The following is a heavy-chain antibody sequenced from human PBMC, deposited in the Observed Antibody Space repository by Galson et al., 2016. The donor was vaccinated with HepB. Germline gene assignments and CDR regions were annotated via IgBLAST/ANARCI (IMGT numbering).Heavy chain of an antibody. D-gene: IGHD2-15*01. CDR1: GGTFSTYA. CDR3: AREGGGAFDI. J-gene: IGHJ3*02. CDR2: IVPSSGAP. Sequence: SVKVSCKASGGTFSTYAIVWVRQAPGQGLEWMGGIVPSSGAPNSAQKFRRRVTISADTLTSTAYMELRGLRSEDTAMYYCAREGGGAFDIWGQGTTVIVSS. V-gene: IGHV1-69*06.